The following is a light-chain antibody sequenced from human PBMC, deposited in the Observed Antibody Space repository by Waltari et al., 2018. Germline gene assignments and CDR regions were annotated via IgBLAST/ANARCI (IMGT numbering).Light chain of an antibody. Sequence: EIVLTQSPGTASLSPGERVTLSCRASQSVGSSTLACYQQKPGQSPRLVIYRASRRATGIPDSFSGSGSGTDFSLTISRLEPEDFAVYYWQQHGTLPATFGQGTKVEIK. V-gene: IGKV3-20*01. CDR3: QQHGTLPAT. CDR1: QSVGSST. CDR2: RAS. J-gene: IGKJ1*01.